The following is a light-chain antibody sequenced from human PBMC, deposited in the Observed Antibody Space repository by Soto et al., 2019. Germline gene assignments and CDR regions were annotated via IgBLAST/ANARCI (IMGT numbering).Light chain of an antibody. Sequence: DIQMTQSPSSLPASVGDRVTITCRASQSINSYVNWYQQAPGKAPKLMIHAASSLQGGVPSRFSGSGSGTDYTLTISSVQPEDFATYYCQQSSTTPYTFGQGTKLEIK. V-gene: IGKV1-39*01. CDR3: QQSSTTPYT. CDR2: AAS. J-gene: IGKJ2*01. CDR1: QSINSY.